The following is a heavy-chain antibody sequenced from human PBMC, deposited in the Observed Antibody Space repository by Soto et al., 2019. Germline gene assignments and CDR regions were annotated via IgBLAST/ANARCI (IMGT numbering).Heavy chain of an antibody. Sequence: PSETLSLTCAVYGGSFSGYYWSWIRQPPGKGLEWIGEINHSGSTNYNPSLKSRVTISVDTSKNQFSLKLSSVTAADTAVYYCARLDYDFWSGRFGGYWVQGTLVTVS. CDR1: GGSFSGYY. D-gene: IGHD3-3*01. CDR2: INHSGST. J-gene: IGHJ4*02. V-gene: IGHV4-34*01. CDR3: ARLDYDFWSGRFGGY.